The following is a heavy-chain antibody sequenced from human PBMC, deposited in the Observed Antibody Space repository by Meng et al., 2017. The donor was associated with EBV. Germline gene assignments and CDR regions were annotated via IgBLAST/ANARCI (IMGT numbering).Heavy chain of an antibody. CDR3: AKSRSSTPGVVDY. D-gene: IGHD3-10*01. CDR2: IYATGTT. V-gene: IGHV4-61*01. J-gene: IGHJ4*02. Sequence: QGWLPQSDPGLVMTPDTLPLPLTVPGVVVTSGTYHGSWIRHSPGKGLKRIGYIYATGTTIYNPSLKSRVSILLETSKNMFSIKLNSVKTADTAVYYCAKSRSSTPGVVDYWGQGTLVTVSS. CDR1: GVVVTSGTYH.